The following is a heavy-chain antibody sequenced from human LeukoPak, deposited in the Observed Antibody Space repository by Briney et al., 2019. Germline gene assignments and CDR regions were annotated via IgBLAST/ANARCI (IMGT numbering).Heavy chain of an antibody. Sequence: PGRSLRLSCAASGFTFSSYGMHWVRQAPGKGLEWVAVISYDGSNKYYADSVKGRFTISRDNSKNTLYLQMNSLRAEDTAVYYCAKPPYDSSGYFFDYWGQGTLVTVSS. J-gene: IGHJ4*02. CDR3: AKPPYDSSGYFFDY. V-gene: IGHV3-30*18. CDR2: ISYDGSNK. D-gene: IGHD3-22*01. CDR1: GFTFSSYG.